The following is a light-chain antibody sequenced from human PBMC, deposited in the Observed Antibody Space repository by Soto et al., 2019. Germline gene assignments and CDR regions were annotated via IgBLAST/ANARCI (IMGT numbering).Light chain of an antibody. CDR1: QRISGW. CDR2: DVS. Sequence: NRRSEAHSTLSAFVWDTVTITCRASQRISGWLAWHQQKPGKAPKLLIYDVSALKRGVPSRFSGSGSVTEFTLTISSLHFGAFAFCFCHISIDWPLTFGGGTNVDIK. V-gene: IGKV1-5*01. CDR3: HISIDWPLT. J-gene: IGKJ4*01.